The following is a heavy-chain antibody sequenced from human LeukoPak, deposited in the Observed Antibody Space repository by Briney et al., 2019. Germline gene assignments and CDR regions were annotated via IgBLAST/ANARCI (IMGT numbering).Heavy chain of an antibody. Sequence: RGSLRLSCSASGFTFNRFYLHWVRQAPGKGLEFVSHISSNGATTYYADSVKGRFTISRDNSKNTLYLQMSSLRADDTAVYYCVKDRSIAAPNNDFFDSWGQGALVTVSS. CDR2: ISSNGATT. CDR1: GFTFNRFY. V-gene: IGHV3-64D*06. D-gene: IGHD6-6*01. CDR3: VKDRSIAAPNNDFFDS. J-gene: IGHJ4*02.